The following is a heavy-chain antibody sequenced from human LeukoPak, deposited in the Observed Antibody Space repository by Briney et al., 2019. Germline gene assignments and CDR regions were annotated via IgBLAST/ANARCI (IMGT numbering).Heavy chain of an antibody. CDR2: SYYCWST. D-gene: IGHD6-6*01. J-gene: IGHJ4*02. CDR1: GGSISSYY. CDR3: AREQYSSSNYFDY. Sequence: SETLSLTCTVSGGSISSYYWSWIRQPPGKGLGWNGYSYYCWSTNYNPSLKSRVTQSVNRSTNQFSLKLKSVTAAATAVYYCAREQYSSSNYFDYWGQGTLVTVSS. V-gene: IGHV4-59*01.